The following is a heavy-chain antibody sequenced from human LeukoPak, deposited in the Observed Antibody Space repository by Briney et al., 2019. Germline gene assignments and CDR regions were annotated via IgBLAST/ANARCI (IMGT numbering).Heavy chain of an antibody. Sequence: KSSETLSLTCTVSGGSISSYYWSWIRQPPGKGLEWIGYIYYSGSTNYNPSLKNRVTISVDTSKNQFSLKLSSVTAADTAVYYCARDLHDSSGYYDYWGQGTLVTVSS. J-gene: IGHJ4*02. V-gene: IGHV4-59*01. CDR2: IYYSGST. CDR3: ARDLHDSSGYYDY. CDR1: GGSISSYY. D-gene: IGHD3-22*01.